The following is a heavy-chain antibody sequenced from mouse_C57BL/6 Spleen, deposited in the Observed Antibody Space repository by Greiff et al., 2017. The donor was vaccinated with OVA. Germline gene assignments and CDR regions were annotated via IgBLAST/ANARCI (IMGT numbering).Heavy chain of an antibody. V-gene: IGHV5-9-1*02. CDR1: GFTFSSYA. CDR2: ISRGGDYI. J-gene: IGHJ4*01. D-gene: IGHD2-2*01. Sequence: EVKLVESGEGLVKPGGSLKLSCAASGFTFSSYAMSWVRQTPEKRLEWVAYISRGGDYIYYADTVKGRITISRDNTRNTLYLKMSSLKSEDTAMYYCTREYGYVYAMDYWGQGTSVTVSS. CDR3: TREYGYVYAMDY.